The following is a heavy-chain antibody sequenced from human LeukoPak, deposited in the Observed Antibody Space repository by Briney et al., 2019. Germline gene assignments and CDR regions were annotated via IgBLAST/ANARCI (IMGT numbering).Heavy chain of an antibody. D-gene: IGHD4-17*01. CDR2: IRYDGSNK. CDR3: AKSVTDYYYYYMDV. Sequence: PGGSLRLSCAASGFTFSSYGMHWVRQAPGKGLEWVAFIRYDGSNKYYADSVKGRFTISRDNSKNTLYLQMNSLRAEDTAVYYCAKSVTDYYYYYMDVWGKGTTVTVSS. J-gene: IGHJ6*03. V-gene: IGHV3-30*02. CDR1: GFTFSSYG.